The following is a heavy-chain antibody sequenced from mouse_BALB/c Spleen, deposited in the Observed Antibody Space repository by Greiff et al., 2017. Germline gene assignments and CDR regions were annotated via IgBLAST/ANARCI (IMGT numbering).Heavy chain of an antibody. Sequence: QVQLQQSGAELVKPGASVKMSCKASGYTFTSYWMHWVKQRPGQGLEWIGVIDPSDSYTSYNQKFKGKATLTVDTSSSTAYMQLSSLTSEDSAVYYCTRGVRPYFDVWGAGTTVTVSS. J-gene: IGHJ1*01. CDR1: GYTFTSYW. CDR3: TRGVRPYFDV. V-gene: IGHV1S127*01. D-gene: IGHD2-14*01. CDR2: IDPSDSYT.